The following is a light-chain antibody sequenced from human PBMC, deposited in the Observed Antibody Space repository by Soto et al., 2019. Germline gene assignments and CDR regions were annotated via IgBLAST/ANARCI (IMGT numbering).Light chain of an antibody. V-gene: IGKV1-39*01. CDR2: AAS. CDR3: QQSFSTPHT. J-gene: IGKJ2*01. Sequence: DIQMTQSPSSLSASVGDRVTITCRASQSISSDLHWYQKRPGKAPKLLISAASILQSVVPSRFSGSGSGTDFTLTLSSLQPEYFATYFGQQSFSTPHTFGQGTKVEIK. CDR1: QSISSD.